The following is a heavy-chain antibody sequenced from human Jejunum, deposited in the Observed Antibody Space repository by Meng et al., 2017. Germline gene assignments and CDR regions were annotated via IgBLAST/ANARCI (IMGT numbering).Heavy chain of an antibody. Sequence: SETLSLTCTVSGGSISSYYWSWIRQPAGKGLEWIGRIYTSGSTNYNRSLKRRVTMSVDTSKNQFSLKLSSLTAADTAVYCCAYGYYGSGRYFDYWGQGTLVTVSS. CDR2: IYTSGST. D-gene: IGHD3-10*01. J-gene: IGHJ4*02. CDR1: GGSISSYY. V-gene: IGHV4-4*07. CDR3: AYGYYGSGRYFDY.